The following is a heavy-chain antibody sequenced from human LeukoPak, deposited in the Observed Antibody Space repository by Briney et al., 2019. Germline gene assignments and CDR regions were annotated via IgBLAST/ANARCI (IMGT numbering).Heavy chain of an antibody. D-gene: IGHD3-22*01. Sequence: PGGSLRLSCVVSGFTFNNFAMTWVRQTPGKGLQWVSSVSGNGATAHHADSVNGRFSISRDNSKNTIYLQMNSLRVEDTAVYYCAKSDYYDSSGHPSSFEYWGQGTLVTVSS. CDR1: GFTFNNFA. CDR3: AKSDYYDSSGHPSSFEY. J-gene: IGHJ4*02. CDR2: VSGNGATA. V-gene: IGHV3-23*01.